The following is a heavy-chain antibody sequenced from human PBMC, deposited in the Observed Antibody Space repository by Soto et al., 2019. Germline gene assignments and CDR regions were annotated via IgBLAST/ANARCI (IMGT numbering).Heavy chain of an antibody. V-gene: IGHV1-69*13. CDR1: GGTFSSYA. J-gene: IGHJ6*02. D-gene: IGHD6-13*01. CDR3: ARDREQLASYYYYGMDV. Sequence: SVKVSCKASGGTFSSYAISWVRQAPGQGLEWMGGIIPIFGTANYAQKFQGRVTITADESTSTAYMELSSLRSEDTAVYYCARDREQLASYYYYGMDVWGQGTTVTVSS. CDR2: IIPIFGTA.